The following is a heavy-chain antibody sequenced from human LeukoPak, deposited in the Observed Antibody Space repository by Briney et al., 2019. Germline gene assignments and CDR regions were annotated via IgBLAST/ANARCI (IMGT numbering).Heavy chain of an antibody. CDR1: GYSFVGYY. V-gene: IGHV1-2*02. D-gene: IGHD5-12*01. CDR3: AREYSASEH. J-gene: IGHJ1*01. Sequence: APVKVSCKASGYSFVGYYLHWVRQAPGQGLEWMSWIDPYTGNTHYAQKFQGRLTVTRDTSISTTYMELSWLTSDDTAMYYCAREYSASEHWGQGTLVPVSS. CDR2: IDPYTGNT.